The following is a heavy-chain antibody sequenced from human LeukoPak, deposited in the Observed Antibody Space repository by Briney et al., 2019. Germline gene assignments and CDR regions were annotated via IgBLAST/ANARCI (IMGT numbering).Heavy chain of an antibody. J-gene: IGHJ2*01. CDR2: ISGSGGST. CDR3: AKDRTVGASYWYFDL. D-gene: IGHD1-26*01. Sequence: GGSLRLSCAASGFTFSNYAMSWVRQAPGKGLEWVSGISGSGGSTYYADSVKGRFAISRDNSKNTLFLHMNTLRAEDTAIYYCAKDRTVGASYWYFDLWGRGTLVTVSS. V-gene: IGHV3-23*01. CDR1: GFTFSNYA.